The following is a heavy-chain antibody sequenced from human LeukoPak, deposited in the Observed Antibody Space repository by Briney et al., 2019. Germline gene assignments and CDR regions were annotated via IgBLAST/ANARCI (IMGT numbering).Heavy chain of an antibody. V-gene: IGHV3-23*01. CDR1: GFTFSSYA. CDR3: AKAGIVGATPSPDY. D-gene: IGHD1-26*01. J-gene: IGHJ4*02. CDR2: ISGSGGST. Sequence: GGSLRLSCAASGFTFSSYAMSWVRQAPGKGPEWVSAISGSGGSTYYADSVKGRFTISRDNSKNTLYLQVNSLRAEDTAVYYCAKAGIVGATPSPDYWGQGTLVTVSS.